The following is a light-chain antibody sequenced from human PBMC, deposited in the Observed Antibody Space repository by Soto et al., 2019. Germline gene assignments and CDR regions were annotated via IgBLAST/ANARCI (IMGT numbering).Light chain of an antibody. CDR2: DAS. V-gene: IGKV3-11*01. J-gene: IGKJ4*01. CDR1: QSVSSY. CDR3: QQRSNWLT. Sequence: EIVLTQSPATLSLSPWERATLSCRASQSVSSYLAWYQQKPGQAPRLLIYDASNRATGIPVRFSGSGSGTDFTLTISSLEPEDFAVYYCQQRSNWLTFGGGTKVEIK.